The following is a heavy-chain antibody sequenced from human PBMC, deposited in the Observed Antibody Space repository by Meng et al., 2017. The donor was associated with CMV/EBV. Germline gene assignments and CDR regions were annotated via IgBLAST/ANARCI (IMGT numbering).Heavy chain of an antibody. Sequence: GESLKISCAASGFTFSSYSMNWVRQAPGKGLEWVSYISSSSSTIYYADSVKGRFTISRDNAKNSLYLQMNSLRAEDTAVYYCARDVLRFFSAFDYWGQGTLVTVSS. V-gene: IGHV3-48*04. CDR1: GFTFSSYS. CDR3: ARDVLRFFSAFDY. J-gene: IGHJ4*02. D-gene: IGHD3-3*01. CDR2: ISSSSSTI.